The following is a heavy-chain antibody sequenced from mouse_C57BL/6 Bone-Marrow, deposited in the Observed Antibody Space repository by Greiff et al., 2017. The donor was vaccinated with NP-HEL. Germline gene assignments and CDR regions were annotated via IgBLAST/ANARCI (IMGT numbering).Heavy chain of an antibody. CDR1: GYTFTDYY. J-gene: IGHJ1*03. Sequence: EVQLQQSGPELVKPGASVKISCKASGYTFTDYYMNWVKQSHGKSLEWTGDINPNNGGTSYNQKFKGKATLTVDKSSSTAYMELRSLTSEDSAVYYCAGSTDWYFDVWGTGTTVTVSS. CDR2: INPNNGGT. CDR3: AGSTDWYFDV. V-gene: IGHV1-26*01. D-gene: IGHD1-1*01.